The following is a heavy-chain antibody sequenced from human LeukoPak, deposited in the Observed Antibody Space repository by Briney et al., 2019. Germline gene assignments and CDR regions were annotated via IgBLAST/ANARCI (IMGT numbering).Heavy chain of an antibody. J-gene: IGHJ4*02. Sequence: PGGSLRLSCAASGFTFSSYWMSSVRQAPGKGLEWVANIKQDGSEKYYVDSVKGRFTISRDNDKNSLFLQMTSLRAEDTAVYFRARVGGRYSQLGYWGQGTLVTVSS. CDR2: IKQDGSEK. CDR3: ARVGGRYSQLGY. CDR1: GFTFSSYW. V-gene: IGHV3-7*01. D-gene: IGHD3-16*02.